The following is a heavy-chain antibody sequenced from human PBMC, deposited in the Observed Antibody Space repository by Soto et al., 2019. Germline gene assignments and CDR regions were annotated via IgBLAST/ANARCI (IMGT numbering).Heavy chain of an antibody. J-gene: IGHJ5*02. CDR1: GYTFTSYG. V-gene: IGHV1-18*01. CDR2: ISGYNGNT. Sequence: QVQLVQSGAEVEKPGASVKVSCKASGYTFTSYGITWVRQAPGQGLEWMGWISGYNGNTNYAQKLQGRVTMTTDPXTSTAYMELRSLSSDDTAMYYCARTPAYNWNSGSPWGQGTLVTVSS. CDR3: ARTPAYNWNSGSP. D-gene: IGHD1-7*01.